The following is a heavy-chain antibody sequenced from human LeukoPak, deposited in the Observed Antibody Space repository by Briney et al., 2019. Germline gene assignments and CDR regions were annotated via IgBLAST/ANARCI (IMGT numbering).Heavy chain of an antibody. D-gene: IGHD6-13*01. J-gene: IGHJ4*02. Sequence: PGGSLRLSCAASGFTFSSYGMHWVRQAPGKGLEWVAFIRYDGSNKYYADSVKGRFTISRDNSKNTLYLQMNSLRAEDTAVYYCAKEPSSSWYYFDYWGQGTLVTASS. V-gene: IGHV3-30*02. CDR2: IRYDGSNK. CDR1: GFTFSSYG. CDR3: AKEPSSSWYYFDY.